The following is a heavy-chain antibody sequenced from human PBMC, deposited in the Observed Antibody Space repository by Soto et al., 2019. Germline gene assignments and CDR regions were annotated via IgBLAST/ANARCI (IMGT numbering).Heavy chain of an antibody. D-gene: IGHD3-9*01. Sequence: SETLSLTCAVYGGSFSGYYWSWIRQPPGKGLEWIGEINHSGSTNYNPSLKSRVTISVDTSKNQFSLKLSSVTAADTAVYYCARDILTALHPPRDDYWGQGTLVTAPQ. CDR1: GGSFSGYY. CDR2: INHSGST. V-gene: IGHV4-34*01. CDR3: ARDILTALHPPRDDY. J-gene: IGHJ4*02.